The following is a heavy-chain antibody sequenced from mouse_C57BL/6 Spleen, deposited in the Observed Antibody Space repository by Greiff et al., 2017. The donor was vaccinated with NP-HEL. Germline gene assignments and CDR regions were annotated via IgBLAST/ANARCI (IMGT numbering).Heavy chain of an antibody. CDR2: ISSGSSTI. CDR1: GFTFSDYG. J-gene: IGHJ3*01. Sequence: DVKLVESGGGLVKPGGSLKLSCAASGFTFSDYGMHWVRPAPEKGLEWVAYISSGSSTIYYADTVKGRFTISRDNAKNTLFLQMTSLRSEDTAMYYCARGGGYYGFAYWGQGTLVTVSA. V-gene: IGHV5-17*01. CDR3: ARGGGYYGFAY. D-gene: IGHD2-3*01.